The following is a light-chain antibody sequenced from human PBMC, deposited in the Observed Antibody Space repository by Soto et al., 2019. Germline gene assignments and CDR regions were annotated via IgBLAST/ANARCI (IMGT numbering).Light chain of an antibody. Sequence: DIQMTQSPPSLSASVGDRVTITCRASRDIDDYLDWYQHIAGKAPKLLIYDASSLQPGVPSRFSGSGSGTYCTLTINSLQPEDVATYYCQKYNKAPWTFGQGTKV. J-gene: IGKJ1*01. CDR2: DAS. V-gene: IGKV1-27*01. CDR3: QKYNKAPWT. CDR1: RDIDDY.